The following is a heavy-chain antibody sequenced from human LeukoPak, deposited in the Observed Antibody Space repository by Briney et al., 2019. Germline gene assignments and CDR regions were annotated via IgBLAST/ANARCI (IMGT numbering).Heavy chain of an antibody. J-gene: IGHJ4*02. CDR1: GFTFSSYS. CDR3: ARGQGGLGY. CDR2: ISSFSGTI. V-gene: IGHV3-48*01. Sequence: GGSLRLSCAASGFTFSSYSMNWVRQAPGKGLEWVSYISSFSGTINYADSVKGRFTISRDNAKNSLYLQMNSLRAEDTAVYYCARGQGGLGYWGQGTLVTVSS. D-gene: IGHD3-16*01.